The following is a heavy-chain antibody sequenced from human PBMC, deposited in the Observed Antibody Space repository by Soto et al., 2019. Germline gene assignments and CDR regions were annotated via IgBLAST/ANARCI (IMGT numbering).Heavy chain of an antibody. J-gene: IGHJ6*02. CDR3: ARYSYYGDGEDYGMDV. V-gene: IGHV1-69*12. CDR1: GGTFSSYA. CDR2: IIPIFGTA. Sequence: QVQLVQSGAEVKKPGSSVKVSCKASGGTFSSYAISWVRQAPGQGLEWMGGIIPIFGTATYAQKFQGRVTITADESTSTAYMELSSLRSEDTAVYYCARYSYYGDGEDYGMDVWGQGTTVTVSS. D-gene: IGHD4-17*01.